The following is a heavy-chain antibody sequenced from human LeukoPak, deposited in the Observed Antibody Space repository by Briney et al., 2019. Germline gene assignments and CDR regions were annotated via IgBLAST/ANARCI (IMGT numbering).Heavy chain of an antibody. D-gene: IGHD3-22*01. CDR3: ARETYYYDSSGYRPYFQH. V-gene: IGHV3-23*01. Sequence: GGSLRLSCAASGFTFSSYAMSWVRQAPGKGLEWVSAISGSGGSTYYADSVKGRFTISRDNSKNTLYLQMNSLRAEDTAVYYCARETYYYDSSGYRPYFQHWGHGTLVTVSS. CDR2: ISGSGGST. CDR1: GFTFSSYA. J-gene: IGHJ1*01.